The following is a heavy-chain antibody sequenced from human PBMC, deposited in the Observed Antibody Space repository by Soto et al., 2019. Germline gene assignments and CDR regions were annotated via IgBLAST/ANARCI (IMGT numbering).Heavy chain of an antibody. D-gene: IGHD6-19*01. CDR3: ARVGYTSGWYVIDY. V-gene: IGHV1-2*04. J-gene: IGHJ4*02. CDR2: INPNSGGT. Sequence: ASVKVSCKASGYTFTGYYMHWVRQAPGQGLEWMGWINPNSGGTNYAQKFQGWVTMTRDTSISTAYMELSRLRSDDTAVYSCARVGYTSGWYVIDYWGQGPLVTVSS. CDR1: GYTFTGYY.